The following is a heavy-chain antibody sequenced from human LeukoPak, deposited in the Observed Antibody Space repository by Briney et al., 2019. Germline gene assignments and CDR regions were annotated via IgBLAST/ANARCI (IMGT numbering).Heavy chain of an antibody. D-gene: IGHD4-17*01. J-gene: IGHJ4*02. CDR1: GFTFDDYA. Sequence: GGSLRLSCAASGFTFDDYAMHWVRQAPGKGLEWVSGISWNSGSIGYADSVKGRFTISRDNAKNSLYLQMNSLRAEDTALYYCAKGSVTTTADLDYWGQGTLVSASS. V-gene: IGHV3-9*01. CDR3: AKGSVTTTADLDY. CDR2: ISWNSGSI.